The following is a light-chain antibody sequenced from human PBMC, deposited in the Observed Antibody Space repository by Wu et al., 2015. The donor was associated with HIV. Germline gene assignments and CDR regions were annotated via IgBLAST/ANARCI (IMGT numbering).Light chain of an antibody. CDR3: QQYGSSPPLT. CDR1: QSISSW. J-gene: IGKJ4*01. V-gene: IGKV1-5*03. CDR2: KAS. Sequence: QMTQSPFTLSASVGDRVTITCRASQSISSWLAWYQQKPGKAPKLLIYKASRLESGVPSRFSGSGSGTDFTLTISRLEPEDFAVYYCQQYGSSPPLTFGGGTKVEIK.